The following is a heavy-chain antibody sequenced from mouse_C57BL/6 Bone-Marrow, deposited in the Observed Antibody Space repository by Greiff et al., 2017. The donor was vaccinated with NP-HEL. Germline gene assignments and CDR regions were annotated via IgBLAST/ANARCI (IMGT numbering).Heavy chain of an antibody. CDR2: IYPGAGDT. CDR1: GYAFSSSW. Sequence: VQLQQSGPELVKPGASVKISCKASGYAFSSSWMNWVKQRPGKGLEWIGRIYPGAGDTNYNGKFKGKATLTADKSSSKAYMQRSSLTSEDSAVYFCARSEATVVSYWGQGITLTVSS. D-gene: IGHD1-1*01. V-gene: IGHV1-82*01. CDR3: ARSEATVVSY. J-gene: IGHJ2*01.